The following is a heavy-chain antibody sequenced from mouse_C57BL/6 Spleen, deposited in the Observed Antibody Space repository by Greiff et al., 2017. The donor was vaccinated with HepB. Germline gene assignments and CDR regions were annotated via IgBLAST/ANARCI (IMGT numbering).Heavy chain of an antibody. Sequence: VQLKQSGPELVKPGASVKISCKASGYSFTDYNMNWVKQSNGKSLELIGVINPNYGTTSYNQKFKGKATLTVDQSSSTAYMQLNSLTSEDSAVYYCASYSNYFYYAMDYWGQGTSVTVTS. CDR2: INPNYGTT. CDR3: ASYSNYFYYAMDY. D-gene: IGHD2-5*01. V-gene: IGHV1-39*01. CDR1: GYSFTDYN. J-gene: IGHJ4*01.